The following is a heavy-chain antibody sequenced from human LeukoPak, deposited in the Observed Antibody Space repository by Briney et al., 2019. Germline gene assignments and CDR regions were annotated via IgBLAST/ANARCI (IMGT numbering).Heavy chain of an antibody. CDR1: GFTFSSYS. CDR3: ARGSRYHDWLSPLDS. V-gene: IGHV3-21*01. Sequence: GGFLRLSCAASGFTFSSYSMNWVRQAPGKGLEWVSSISSSSSYIYYADSVKGRFTISRDNAKNSLYLQMNSLRAEDTAVYYCARGSRYHDWLSPLDSWGQGTLVTVSS. CDR2: ISSSSSYI. D-gene: IGHD3-9*01. J-gene: IGHJ4*02.